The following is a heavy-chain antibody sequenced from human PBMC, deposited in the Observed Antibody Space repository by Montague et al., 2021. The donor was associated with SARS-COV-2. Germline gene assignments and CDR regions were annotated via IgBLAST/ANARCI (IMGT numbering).Heavy chain of an antibody. Sequence: CAISGDSVSGHRAASDLITQAPSSGLEWVGRIYYGYKWYYDYALXVKSRRTTSPDTSKNQFSLQLSSVTPEDRAVYYCSRDNRYSLSWSFDYWGQGTLVTVSS. V-gene: IGHV6-1*01. CDR1: GDSVSGHRAA. D-gene: IGHD6-13*01. CDR2: IYYGYKWYY. J-gene: IGHJ4*02. CDR3: SRDNRYSLSWSFDY.